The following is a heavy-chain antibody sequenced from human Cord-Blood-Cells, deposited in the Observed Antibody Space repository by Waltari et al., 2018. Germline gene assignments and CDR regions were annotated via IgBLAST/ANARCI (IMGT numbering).Heavy chain of an antibody. CDR2: ISWNSGSI. D-gene: IGHD2-8*02. J-gene: IGHJ3*02. Sequence: EVQLVESGGGLVQPVRSLRPSCAASGFTFDDYAVHWVRPAPGKGLEWVSGISWNSGSIGYADSVKGRFTISRDNAKNSLYLQMNSLRAEDTALYYCAKDYCTGGVCYDAFDIWGQGTMVTVSS. CDR3: AKDYCTGGVCYDAFDI. CDR1: GFTFDDYA. V-gene: IGHV3-9*01.